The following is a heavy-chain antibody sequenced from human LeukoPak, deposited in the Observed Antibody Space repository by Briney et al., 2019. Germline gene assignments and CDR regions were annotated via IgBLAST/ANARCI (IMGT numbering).Heavy chain of an antibody. D-gene: IGHD2-8*02. J-gene: IGHJ4*02. V-gene: IGHV1-2*02. CDR2: INANSGGT. Sequence: ASVKVSCKASGYTFTGYYMHWVRQAPGQGLEWMGCINANSGGTDYVQKFQGRVTMTRDTSISTAYMELSGLTSDDTAVYYCAIELTGPFYFDNWGQGTLVTVSS. CDR3: AIELTGPFYFDN. CDR1: GYTFTGYY.